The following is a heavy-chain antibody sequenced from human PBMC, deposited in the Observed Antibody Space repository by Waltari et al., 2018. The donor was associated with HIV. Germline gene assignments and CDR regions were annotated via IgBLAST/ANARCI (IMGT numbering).Heavy chain of an antibody. CDR1: GFIFSDFA. CDR3: ARDSYDSGTYGLIDY. J-gene: IGHJ4*02. CDR2: ISHDRSKK. D-gene: IGHD3-10*01. Sequence: QVQLVESGGGVVRPGRSLRLPCAASGFIFSDFAMHWVRQAPGKGLELVAIISHDRSKKSYADSVKGRFTISRDNSKNTLFLQMNSLTTEDTAVYYCARDSYDSGTYGLIDYWGQGTLVTVSS. V-gene: IGHV3-30*01.